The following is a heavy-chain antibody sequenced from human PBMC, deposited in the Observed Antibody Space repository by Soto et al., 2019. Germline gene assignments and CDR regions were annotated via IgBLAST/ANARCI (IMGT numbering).Heavy chain of an antibody. V-gene: IGHV6-1*01. D-gene: IGHD1-26*01. CDR3: ARGEQYSGRIFDY. J-gene: IGHJ4*01. CDR2: TYYRSKWYY. CDR1: GDSVSSNSAG. Sequence: SQTLSLTCVITGDSVSSNSAGWSWVRQSPSRGLEWLGRTYYRSKWYYEYAVSVRGRITINPDTSKNQYSLQLNSVTHEDTAVYFCARGEQYSGRIFDYWGQGTLVTVSS.